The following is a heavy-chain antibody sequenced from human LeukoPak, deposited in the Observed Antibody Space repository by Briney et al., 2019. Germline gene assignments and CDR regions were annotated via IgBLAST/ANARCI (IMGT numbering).Heavy chain of an antibody. V-gene: IGHV3-30*18. Sequence: HPGGSLRLSCAASGITLSSYDMHWVRQAPGKALEWVVVISYDGSNKYYADSVKGRFTISRDNSKNTLYLQMNSLRAEDTAVYYCANGYYYGSGSYYKEAFDIWGQGTMVTVSS. CDR2: ISYDGSNK. CDR3: ANGYYYGSGSYYKEAFDI. CDR1: GITLSSYD. J-gene: IGHJ3*02. D-gene: IGHD3-10*01.